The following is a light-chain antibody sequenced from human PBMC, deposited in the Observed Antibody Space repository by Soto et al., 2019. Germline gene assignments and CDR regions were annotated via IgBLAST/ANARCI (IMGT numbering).Light chain of an antibody. V-gene: IGKV1-39*01. CDR2: TAS. CDR1: QSISSY. CDR3: QQSYTTPLT. J-gene: IGKJ1*01. Sequence: DIQMTQSPSSLSAFVGDRVTITCRASQSISSYLNWYQQKPGKAPNLLIATASTLEGGVPSRFTDSGSGTDFTLTSSSLQPEDFATYYCQQSYTTPLTFGQGTRVEI.